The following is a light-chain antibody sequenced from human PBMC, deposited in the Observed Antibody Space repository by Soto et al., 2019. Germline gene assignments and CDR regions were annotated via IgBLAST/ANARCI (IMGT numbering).Light chain of an antibody. J-gene: IGKJ2*01. V-gene: IGKV1-39*01. Sequence: DIQMSQSPSSLSASVGDSVTITCRASETIIDYLNWYQQQPGEAPKLLIFSASSLHSGVQSRFRGSGSGTHFNLTSSSLQPEDCATYFCQQSFSAPRTFGQGTKLQAK. CDR3: QQSFSAPRT. CDR1: ETIIDY. CDR2: SAS.